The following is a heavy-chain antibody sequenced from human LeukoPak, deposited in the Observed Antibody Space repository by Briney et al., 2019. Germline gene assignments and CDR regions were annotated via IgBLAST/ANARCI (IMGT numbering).Heavy chain of an antibody. CDR1: GFTFASST. CDR3: ARGSYGDYGY. J-gene: IGHJ4*02. D-gene: IGHD4-17*01. Sequence: GGSLRLSCAASGFTFASSTMNWVRQAPGKGLEWVSSMSPDSNYIYYADSVKGRFTISRDNAKNSLYLQMNSLRADDTAVYYCARGSYGDYGYWGQGTLVTVSS. V-gene: IGHV3-21*01. CDR2: MSPDSNYI.